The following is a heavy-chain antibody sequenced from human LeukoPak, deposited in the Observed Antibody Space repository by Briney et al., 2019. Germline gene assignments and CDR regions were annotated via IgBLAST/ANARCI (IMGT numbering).Heavy chain of an antibody. D-gene: IGHD6-13*01. CDR2: ISYDRSNK. CDR3: ARWVGAGIAAAKPTGIDY. J-gene: IGHJ4*02. CDR1: GFTFSSYA. V-gene: IGHV3-30-3*01. Sequence: GGSLRLSCAASGFTFSSYAMHWVRQAPGKGLEWVAVISYDRSNKYYADSVKGRFTISRDNSKNTLYLQMNSLRAEDTAVYYCARWVGAGIAAAKPTGIDYWGQGTLVTVSS.